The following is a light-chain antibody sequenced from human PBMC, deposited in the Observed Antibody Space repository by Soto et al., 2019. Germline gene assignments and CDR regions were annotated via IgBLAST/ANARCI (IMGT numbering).Light chain of an antibody. CDR3: QQLEA. CDR2: AAS. CDR1: QGISSY. J-gene: IGKJ3*01. V-gene: IGKV1-9*01. Sequence: IQLTQSPSSLSASGGDRVTITCRASQGISSYLAWYQQKPGKAHKPLIYAASTLQSGAPSRFSGGGSGTDFTLTISSLQPEDFATYCCQQLEAFGPGTKVDIK.